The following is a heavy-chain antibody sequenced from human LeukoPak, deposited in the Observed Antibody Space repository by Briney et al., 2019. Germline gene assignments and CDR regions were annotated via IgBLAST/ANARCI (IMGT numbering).Heavy chain of an antibody. J-gene: IGHJ4*02. V-gene: IGHV3-23*01. CDR1: GFTFSSCA. CDR2: VSGSGSNT. CDR3: AKTPRGYTYVPDY. D-gene: IGHD5-18*01. Sequence: GGSLRLSCAASGFTFSSCAMSWVRQAPGKGLEWVSTVSGSGSNTFYADSVKGRFTISRDNSKDALYLQMDSLRADDTAVYFCAKTPRGYTYVPDYWGQGTRVTVSS.